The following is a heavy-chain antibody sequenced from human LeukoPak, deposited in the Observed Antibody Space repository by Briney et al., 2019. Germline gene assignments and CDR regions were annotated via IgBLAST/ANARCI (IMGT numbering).Heavy chain of an antibody. Sequence: ASVKVSCKASGYTFTSYGISWVRQAPGQGLEWMGWISAYNGNTNYAQKLQGRVTMTTDTSTSTAYMELRSLRSDDTAVYYCAIDRPYYDILTGALEDYWGQGTLDTVSS. CDR3: AIDRPYYDILTGALEDY. J-gene: IGHJ4*02. CDR1: GYTFTSYG. D-gene: IGHD3-9*01. V-gene: IGHV1-18*01. CDR2: ISAYNGNT.